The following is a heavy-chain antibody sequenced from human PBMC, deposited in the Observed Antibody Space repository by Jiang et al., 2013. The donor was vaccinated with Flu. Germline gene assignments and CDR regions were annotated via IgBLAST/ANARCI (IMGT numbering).Heavy chain of an antibody. V-gene: IGHV4-59*01. D-gene: IGHD4-17*01. CDR3: ARSRRYGPVYYGMDV. J-gene: IGHJ6*02. Sequence: PGLVKPSETLSLTCTVSGGSISSYYWSWIRQPPGKGLEWIGYIYYSGSTNYNPSLKSRVTISVDTSKNQFSLKLSSVTAADTAVYYCARSRRYGPVYYGMDVWGQGTTVTVSS. CDR2: IYYSGST. CDR1: GGSISSYY.